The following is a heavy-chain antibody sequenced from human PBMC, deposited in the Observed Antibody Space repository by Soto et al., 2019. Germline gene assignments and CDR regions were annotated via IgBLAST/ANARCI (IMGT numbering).Heavy chain of an antibody. J-gene: IGHJ4*02. V-gene: IGHV3-15*01. CDR3: ATGGYYPDY. CDR2: VKSKTHGGTT. CDR1: GFTFSTYA. D-gene: IGHD3-10*01. Sequence: GGSLRLPCSASGFTFSTYAMQWVRQAPGKGLEWVGRVKSKTHGGTTDYAAPVKGRFTISRDDSENTVFLQMNSLKTEDTAVYYCATGGYYPDYWGQGALVTVSS.